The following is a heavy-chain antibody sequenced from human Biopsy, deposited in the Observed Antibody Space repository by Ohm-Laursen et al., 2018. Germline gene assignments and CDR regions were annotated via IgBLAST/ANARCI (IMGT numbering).Heavy chain of an antibody. CDR1: GDSISSYY. CDR3: ARDRGYYSDRTVPGYFDL. CDR2: VYYTGST. D-gene: IGHD3-22*01. V-gene: IGHV4-59*01. J-gene: IGHJ2*01. Sequence: GTLSLTCAVSGDSISSYYWSWIRQPPGQGLQWIGYVYYTGSTDYNPSLQSRVTISVDTSTNHFSLRLLSVTPADPAIYYCARDRGYYSDRTVPGYFDLWGRGTLVTVSS.